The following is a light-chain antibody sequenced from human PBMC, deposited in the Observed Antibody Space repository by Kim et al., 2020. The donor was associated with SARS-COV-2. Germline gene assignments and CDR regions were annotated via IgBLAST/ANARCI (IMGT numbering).Light chain of an antibody. V-gene: IGKV3-15*01. Sequence: ITQSPATLSVSPGERATLSCRASQSVSSNLAWYHQKPGQPPRLLIYGASTRATGIPTRFSGSGSGTEFTLTISSLQSEDFAVYYCQQYNNWPLYTFGQGTKVDIK. CDR1: QSVSSN. CDR3: QQYNNWPLYT. J-gene: IGKJ2*01. CDR2: GAS.